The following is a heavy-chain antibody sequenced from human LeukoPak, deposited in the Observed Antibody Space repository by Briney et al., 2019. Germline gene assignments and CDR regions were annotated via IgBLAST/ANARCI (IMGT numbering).Heavy chain of an antibody. CDR1: GYTFTGYY. V-gene: IGHV1-2*06. CDR2: INPNSGGT. D-gene: IGHD4-17*01. Sequence: ASVKVSCKASGYTFTGYYMHWVRQAPGQGLEWMGRINPNSGGTNYAQKFQGRVTMTRDTSISTAYMELSRLRSDDTAVYYCARVVHGDYNYGMDVWGQGTTVTVSS. J-gene: IGHJ6*02. CDR3: ARVVHGDYNYGMDV.